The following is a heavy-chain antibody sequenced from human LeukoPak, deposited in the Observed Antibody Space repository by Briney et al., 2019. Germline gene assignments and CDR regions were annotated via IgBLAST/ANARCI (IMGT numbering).Heavy chain of an antibody. V-gene: IGHV4-31*01. Sequence: PSQTLSLTCTVSGGSISSGGYYWSWIRQHPGKGLEWIGYIYYSGSTYYNPSLKSQVTISVDTSKNQFSLKLSSVTAADTAVYYCARDRTGDARGFDPWGQGTLVTVSS. CDR3: ARDRTGDARGFDP. D-gene: IGHD3-16*01. J-gene: IGHJ5*02. CDR2: IYYSGST. CDR1: GGSISSGGYY.